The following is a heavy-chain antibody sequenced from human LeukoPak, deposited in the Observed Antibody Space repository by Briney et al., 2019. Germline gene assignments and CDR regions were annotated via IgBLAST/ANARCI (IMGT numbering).Heavy chain of an antibody. Sequence: GGSLRLSCAASGFTFNRYWMHWVRQAPGKGLVWVSRINSDGSSANYADSVKGRFTISRDNAKNMLYLQMDSLRAEDTGVYYCARVRYDSGGTYYFDYWGQGTLVTVSS. CDR1: GFTFNRYW. CDR2: INSDGSSA. J-gene: IGHJ4*02. V-gene: IGHV3-74*01. D-gene: IGHD3-22*01. CDR3: ARVRYDSGGTYYFDY.